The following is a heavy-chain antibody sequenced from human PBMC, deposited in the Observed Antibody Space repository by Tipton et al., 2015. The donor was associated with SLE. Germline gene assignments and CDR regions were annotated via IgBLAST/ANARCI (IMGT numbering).Heavy chain of an antibody. J-gene: IGHJ4*02. D-gene: IGHD2-21*01. V-gene: IGHV4-31*01. CDR2: IYYHGHGTT. CDR3: AGEMQPLPGYFIR. Sequence: TLSLTCTVSGGPISVGGYFWTWIRQRPGQDIEWLGHIYYHGHGTTSYNPSLKSLLNISVDTSKNQFSLGLTDVTAADTAFYFCAGEMQPLPGYFIRWGPRFLVSVSS. CDR1: GGPISVGGYF.